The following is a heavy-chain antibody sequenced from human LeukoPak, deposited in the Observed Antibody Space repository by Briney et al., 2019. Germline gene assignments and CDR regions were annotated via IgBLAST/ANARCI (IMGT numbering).Heavy chain of an antibody. Sequence: GGPLRLSCAASGFTFSSYGMHWVRQAPGKGLEWVAVIWYDGSNKYYADSVKGRFTISRDNSKNTLYLQMNSLRAEDTAVYYCARTGVRQQLVRKVSHYFDYWGQGTLVTVSS. J-gene: IGHJ4*02. CDR3: ARTGVRQQLVRKVSHYFDY. CDR1: GFTFSSYG. V-gene: IGHV3-33*01. CDR2: IWYDGSNK. D-gene: IGHD6-13*01.